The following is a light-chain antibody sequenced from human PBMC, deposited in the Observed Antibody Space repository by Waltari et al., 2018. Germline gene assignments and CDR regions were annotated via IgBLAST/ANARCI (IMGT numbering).Light chain of an antibody. CDR3: SSYTSSSTYV. CDR2: DVS. V-gene: IGLV2-14*03. CDR1: SSDVGGYNY. J-gene: IGLJ1*01. Sequence: QSALTQPASVSGSPGQSITISCTGTSSDVGGYNYVSWYQPHPGKAPKLIIYDVSNRPSGVSNRFSGSNSGNTASLTISGLQAEDEADYYCSSYTSSSTYVFGTGTKVTVL.